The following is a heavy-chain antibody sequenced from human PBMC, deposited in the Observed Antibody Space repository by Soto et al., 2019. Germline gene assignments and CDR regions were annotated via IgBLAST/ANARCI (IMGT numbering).Heavy chain of an antibody. CDR3: ASLGYSYGYRNGMDV. Sequence: NPSETLSLTCTVSGGSISSGDYYWSWIRQPPGKGLEWIGYIYYSGSTYYNPSLKSRVTISVDTSKNQFSLKLSSVTAADTAVYYCASLGYSYGYRNGMDVWGQGTTVTVSS. V-gene: IGHV4-30-4*01. CDR2: IYYSGST. D-gene: IGHD5-18*01. J-gene: IGHJ6*02. CDR1: GGSISSGDYY.